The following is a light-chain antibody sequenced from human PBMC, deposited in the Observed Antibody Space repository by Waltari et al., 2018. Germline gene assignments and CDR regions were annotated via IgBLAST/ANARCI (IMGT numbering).Light chain of an antibody. CDR1: QSISTY. V-gene: IGKV4-1*01. CDR2: WAS. Sequence: DIQMTQSPSSLSASVGDRVTITCRASQSISTYLNWYQQKPGQPPKLLMYWASTREFGVPDRVSGSGSGTDFTLTINSLQPEDVAVYYCQQYYSSPPAWTFGQGTKVEIK. J-gene: IGKJ1*01. CDR3: QQYYSSPPAWT.